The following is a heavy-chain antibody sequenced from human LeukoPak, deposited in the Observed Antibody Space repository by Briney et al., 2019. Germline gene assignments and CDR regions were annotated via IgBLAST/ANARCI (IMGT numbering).Heavy chain of an antibody. Sequence: ASGKVSCKASGYTFTRYGITWVRQAPGQGLEWMGWISTYDGDTYYAQKFQGRVTMTRDTSTTTAYMELRGLRSDDAALYYCARDVLNRCIGGICPIDDWGQGTLVTVSS. CDR2: ISTYDGDT. CDR3: ARDVLNRCIGGICPIDD. D-gene: IGHD2-15*01. V-gene: IGHV1-18*04. J-gene: IGHJ4*02. CDR1: GYTFTRYG.